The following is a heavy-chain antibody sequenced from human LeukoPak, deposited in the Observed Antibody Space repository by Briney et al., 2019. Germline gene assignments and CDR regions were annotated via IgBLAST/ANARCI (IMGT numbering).Heavy chain of an antibody. Sequence: GGSLRLSCAASGFTFSSYDMHWVRQATGKGLEWVSAIGTAGDTYHPGSVKGRFTISRENAKNSLYLQMNSLRAGDTAVYYCARAMVRGIFDPWGQGTLVTVSS. CDR2: IGTAGDT. CDR1: GFTFSSYD. V-gene: IGHV3-13*01. J-gene: IGHJ5*02. CDR3: ARAMVRGIFDP. D-gene: IGHD3-10*01.